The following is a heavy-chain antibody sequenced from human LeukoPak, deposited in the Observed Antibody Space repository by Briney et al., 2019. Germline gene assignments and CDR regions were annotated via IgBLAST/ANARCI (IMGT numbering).Heavy chain of an antibody. D-gene: IGHD2-21*02. Sequence: GGSLRLSCAASGFTFSSYAMSWVRQAPGKGLEWVSAISGSGGSTYYADSVKGRFTISRDNSKNTPYLQMNSLRAEDTAVYYCAKDQHVVVTAIFDYWGQGTLVTVSS. CDR3: AKDQHVVVTAIFDY. J-gene: IGHJ4*02. V-gene: IGHV3-23*01. CDR1: GFTFSSYA. CDR2: ISGSGGST.